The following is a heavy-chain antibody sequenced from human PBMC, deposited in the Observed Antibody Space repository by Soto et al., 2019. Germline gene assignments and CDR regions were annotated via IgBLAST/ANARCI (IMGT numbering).Heavy chain of an antibody. V-gene: IGHV3-23*01. CDR2: ISGNGGST. J-gene: IGHJ4*02. D-gene: IGHD6-6*01. CDR3: AKAGLATSSRTGFDS. CDR1: GFTSSDNA. Sequence: PGGSLRLSCAASGFTSSDNAMAWLRHTPGKGLELLSTISGNGGSTSYAESVKGRFTISRDNSKSTLYLQMASLRAEDTALYYCAKAGLATSSRTGFDSWGQGTLVTVSS.